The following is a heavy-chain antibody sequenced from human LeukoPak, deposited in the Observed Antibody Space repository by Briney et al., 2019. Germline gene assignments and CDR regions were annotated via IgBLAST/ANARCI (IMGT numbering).Heavy chain of an antibody. J-gene: IGHJ4*02. CDR1: GYTFTSYG. Sequence: GASVKVSCKASGYTFTSYGISWVRQAPGQGLEWMGWISAYNGNTNYAQKLQGRVTMTTDTSTSTAYMELRSLRSDDTAVYYCARDHPHDFWSGYSNFDYWGQGTPVSVSS. CDR3: ARDHPHDFWSGYSNFDY. CDR2: ISAYNGNT. D-gene: IGHD3-3*01. V-gene: IGHV1-18*01.